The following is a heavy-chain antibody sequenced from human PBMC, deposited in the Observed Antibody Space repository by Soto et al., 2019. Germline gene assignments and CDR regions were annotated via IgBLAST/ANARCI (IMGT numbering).Heavy chain of an antibody. Sequence: SETLSLTCTVSGGSISSGDYYWSWIRQPPGKGLEWIGYIYYSGSTYYNPSLKSRVTISVDTSKNQFSLKLSSVTAADTAVYYCARGITWALNWFDPWGQGTLVTVSS. D-gene: IGHD1-26*01. J-gene: IGHJ5*02. CDR3: ARGITWALNWFDP. CDR2: IYYSGST. CDR1: GGSISSGDYY. V-gene: IGHV4-30-4*01.